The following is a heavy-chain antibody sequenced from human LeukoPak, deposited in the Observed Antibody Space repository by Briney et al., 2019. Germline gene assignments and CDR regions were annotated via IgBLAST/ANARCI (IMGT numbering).Heavy chain of an antibody. CDR3: ARRGSNYSFAY. V-gene: IGHV4-4*07. Sequence: SETLSLTCTVSGGSISTYYWSWIRQPAGKGLEWIGRIYTSGSPNYNPSLKSRVTMSVDTSKIQFSLILSSVTAADTAVYYCARRGSNYSFAYWGQGTQVTVSS. J-gene: IGHJ4*02. CDR1: GGSISTYY. CDR2: IYTSGSP. D-gene: IGHD3-10*01.